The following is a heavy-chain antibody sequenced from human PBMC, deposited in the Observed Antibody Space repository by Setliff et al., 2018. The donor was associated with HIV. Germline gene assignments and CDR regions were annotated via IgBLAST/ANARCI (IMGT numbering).Heavy chain of an antibody. CDR2: IYHSGST. J-gene: IGHJ6*02. CDR3: ARRPAGAVAGGSGMDV. D-gene: IGHD6-19*01. Sequence: SETLSLTCAVSNYSISSAYYGGWIRHPPGKGLEWIGSIYHSGSTYYNPSLKSRVTISVDTSKNQFSLKLSSVTAADTAVYYCARRPAGAVAGGSGMDVWGQGTTVTVSS. CDR1: NYSISSAYY. V-gene: IGHV4-38-2*01.